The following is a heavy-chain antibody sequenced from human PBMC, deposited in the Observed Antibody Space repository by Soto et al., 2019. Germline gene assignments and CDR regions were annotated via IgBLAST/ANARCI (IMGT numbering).Heavy chain of an antibody. D-gene: IGHD2-2*01. CDR2: ISSDGSNK. CDR1: NGYA. J-gene: IGHJ6*02. Sequence: GGSLRLSCAAFNGYAMHWVRQAPGKGLEWVAVISSDGSNKFYADSVKGRFTLSRDISKNTMYLQTNSLRGEDTAVYYCAKSRIPGATLYYYYGLDLWDQGTTVTVYS. V-gene: IGHV3-30-3*02. CDR3: AKSRIPGATLYYYYGLDL.